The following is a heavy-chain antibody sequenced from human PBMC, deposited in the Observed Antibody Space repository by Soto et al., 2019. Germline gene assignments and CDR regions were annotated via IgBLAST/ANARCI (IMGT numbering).Heavy chain of an antibody. Sequence: VQLVESGGGVVQPGRSLRLSCAASGFSFSSYGMHWVRQPPGKGLEWVSAISGSGGSTYYADSVKGRFTISRDNSKNTLYLQMNSLRAEDTAVYYCAKEGGSGSYYPYWGQGTLVTVSS. J-gene: IGHJ4*02. CDR1: GFSFSSYG. V-gene: IGHV3-23*04. CDR3: AKEGGSGSYYPY. CDR2: ISGSGGST. D-gene: IGHD3-10*01.